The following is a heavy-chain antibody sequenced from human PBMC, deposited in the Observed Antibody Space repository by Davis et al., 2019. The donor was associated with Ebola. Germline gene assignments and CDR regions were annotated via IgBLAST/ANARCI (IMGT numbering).Heavy chain of an antibody. J-gene: IGHJ5*02. CDR3: ARDGYSSSSQNWFDA. Sequence: AASVKVSCKASGYTFTSYGISWVRQAPGQGLEWMGWISGYDGHTNYAQKFQGRVTVTTDTSTSTAYMELRSLRSDDTAVYYCARDGYSSSSQNWFDAWGQGTLVTVSS. V-gene: IGHV1-18*01. D-gene: IGHD6-6*01. CDR1: GYTFTSYG. CDR2: ISGYDGHT.